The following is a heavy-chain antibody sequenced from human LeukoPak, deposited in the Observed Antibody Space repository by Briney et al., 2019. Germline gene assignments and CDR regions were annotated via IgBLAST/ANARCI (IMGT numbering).Heavy chain of an antibody. V-gene: IGHV1-58*01. Sequence: SVKVSCKSSGFTFTTSAVQWVRQARGRRLERIGWIVVDRGNTNYAQKFQERVTITRDMSIGTAYVELSSLRAEDTAMYYFAAGSSGWYVDYWGQGTLVTVSS. CDR3: AAGSSGWYVDY. CDR2: IVVDRGNT. J-gene: IGHJ4*02. D-gene: IGHD6-19*01. CDR1: GFTFTTSA.